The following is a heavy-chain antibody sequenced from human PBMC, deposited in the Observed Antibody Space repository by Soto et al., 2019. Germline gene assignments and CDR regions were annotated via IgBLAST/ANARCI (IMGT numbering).Heavy chain of an antibody. CDR3: ARHNYDILTGYYRSNWFDP. J-gene: IGHJ5*02. CDR2: IYHSGST. D-gene: IGHD3-9*01. Sequence: SETLSLTCAVSGGSISSGGYSWSWIRQPPGKGLEWIGYIYHSGSTYYNPSLKSRVTISVDTSKNQFSLKLSSVTAADTAVYYCARHNYDILTGYYRSNWFDPWGQGTLVTVSS. V-gene: IGHV4-30-2*03. CDR1: GGSISSGGYS.